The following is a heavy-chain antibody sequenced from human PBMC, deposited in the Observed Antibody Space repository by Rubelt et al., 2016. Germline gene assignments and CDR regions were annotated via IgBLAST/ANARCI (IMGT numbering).Heavy chain of an antibody. CDR3: AKDVLATRPGGWFDP. CDR1: GFTFSSYW. J-gene: IGHJ5*02. V-gene: IGHV3-74*01. D-gene: IGHD6-6*01. Sequence: GGGLVQPGGSLRLSCEASGFTFSSYWMHWVRQAPGKGLVWVSRINSDGSSTDYADSVKGRFTISRDNSKNTLDRQMNSLRAEDTAVYYCAKDVLATRPGGWFDPWGQGTLVTVSS. CDR2: INSDGSST.